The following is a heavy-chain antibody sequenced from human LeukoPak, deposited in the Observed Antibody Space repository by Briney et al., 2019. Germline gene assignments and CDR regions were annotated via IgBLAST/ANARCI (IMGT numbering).Heavy chain of an antibody. CDR2: ISAYNGNT. D-gene: IGHD3-10*01. CDR1: GYTFTSYG. V-gene: IGHV1-18*01. CDR3: ARRQDYYGSGSYLDYFDY. Sequence: ASVKVSCKASGYTFTSYGISWVRQDPGQGLEWMGWISAYNGNTNYAQKLQGRVTMTTDTSTSTAYMELRSLRSDDTAVYYCARRQDYYGSGSYLDYFDYWGQGTLVTVSP. J-gene: IGHJ4*02.